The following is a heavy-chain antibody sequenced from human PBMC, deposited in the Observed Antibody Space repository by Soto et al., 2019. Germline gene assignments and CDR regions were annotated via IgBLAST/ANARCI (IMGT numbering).Heavy chain of an antibody. CDR1: GFTFSSYA. CDR2: ISGSGGST. J-gene: IGHJ6*03. D-gene: IGHD6-19*01. Sequence: GGSLRLSCAASGFTFSSYAMSWVRQAPGKGLEWVSAISGSGGSTYYADSVKGRFTISRDNSKNTLYLQMNSLRAEDTAVYYCAKDRIAVAGYDYHYYHLDVWGKGTTVTVSS. CDR3: AKDRIAVAGYDYHYYHLDV. V-gene: IGHV3-23*01.